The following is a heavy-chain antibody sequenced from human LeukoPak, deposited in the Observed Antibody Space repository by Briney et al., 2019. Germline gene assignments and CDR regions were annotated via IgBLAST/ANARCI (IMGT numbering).Heavy chain of an antibody. V-gene: IGHV1-18*01. J-gene: IGHJ6*02. D-gene: IGHD3-3*01. CDR1: GYIFANYV. CDR2: ISANNGNT. CDR3: AREEKLRFLERLPSNMDV. Sequence: ASVKVSCKASGYIFANYVINWVRQAPGQGLEWMGWISANNGNTNYAQSLLGRVTMTTDTSTSTAYMELTGLRSDDTAVYYCAREEKLRFLERLPSNMDVWGQGTTVIVPS.